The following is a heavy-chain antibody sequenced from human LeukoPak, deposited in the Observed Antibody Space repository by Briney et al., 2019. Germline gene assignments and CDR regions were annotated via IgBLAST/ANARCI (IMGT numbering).Heavy chain of an antibody. D-gene: IGHD3-16*01. J-gene: IGHJ4*02. Sequence: GGSLRLSCAASGFTFNTYNLHWVRQAPGKGLEWVAVILYDGSNRYYADSAKGRFTISRDNSKNTLSLQMNSLRTEDTAVYYCARQRSLGYCVYWGQGTMVTVSS. CDR2: ILYDGSNR. V-gene: IGHV3-30-3*01. CDR3: ARQRSLGYCVY. CDR1: GFTFNTYN.